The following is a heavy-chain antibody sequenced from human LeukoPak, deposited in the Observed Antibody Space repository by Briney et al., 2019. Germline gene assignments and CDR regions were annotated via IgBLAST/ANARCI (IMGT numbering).Heavy chain of an antibody. CDR2: ISGSGGST. Sequence: GGSLRLSCAASGFTFSSYAMSWVRQAPGKGLEWVSAISGSGGSTYYADSVKGRFTISRDNSKNTLYLQMNSLGAEDTAVYYCAKSHYYDSSGYYGDVGIDYWGQGTLVTVSS. J-gene: IGHJ4*02. CDR1: GFTFSSYA. D-gene: IGHD3-22*01. V-gene: IGHV3-23*01. CDR3: AKSHYYDSSGYYGDVGIDY.